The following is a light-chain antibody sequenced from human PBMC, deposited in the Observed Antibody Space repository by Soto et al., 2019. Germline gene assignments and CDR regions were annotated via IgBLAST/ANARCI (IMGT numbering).Light chain of an antibody. CDR3: QQYNNWPLT. Sequence: EIVMTQSPATLSVSPGDRATPSCRASQSVDNDLAWYQQKPGQPPRLLIYDASTRATGIPARFSGSQSGTEFTLTISSLLSEDFAVYSCQQYNNWPLTFGGGTRWIS. CDR1: QSVDND. CDR2: DAS. V-gene: IGKV3D-15*01. J-gene: IGKJ4*01.